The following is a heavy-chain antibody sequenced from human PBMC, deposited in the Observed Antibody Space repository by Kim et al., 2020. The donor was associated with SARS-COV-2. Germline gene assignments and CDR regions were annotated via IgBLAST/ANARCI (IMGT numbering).Heavy chain of an antibody. D-gene: IGHD2-2*01. V-gene: IGHV3-49*03. CDR2: IRSKAHGGTP. Sequence: GGSLRLSCTASGFTFGDYAMNWFRQAPGQGLEWVGFIRSKAHGGTPEYAASVKGRFTISRDDSKTIAYLQMNSLKTEDTAVYYCTRLRRQLHLVPEDYWGQGTLVTVSS. J-gene: IGHJ4*02. CDR3: TRLRRQLHLVPEDY. CDR1: GFTFGDYA.